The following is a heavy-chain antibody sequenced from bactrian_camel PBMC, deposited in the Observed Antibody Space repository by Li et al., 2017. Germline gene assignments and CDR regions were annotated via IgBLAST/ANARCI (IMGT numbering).Heavy chain of an antibody. Sequence: VQLVESGGGLVQPGGSLRLSCAASGFIFSDYWMYWVRQTPGKGLEWVSTINSDGGITYYADSVKGRFTISQDNAKNTVNLQMNSLKPEDTGVYYCAADHLLHSTYSDYSMICTQGQGTQVTVS. J-gene: IGHJ4*01. D-gene: IGHD2*01. CDR2: INSDGGIT. CDR1: GFIFSDYW. V-gene: IGHV3S1*01.